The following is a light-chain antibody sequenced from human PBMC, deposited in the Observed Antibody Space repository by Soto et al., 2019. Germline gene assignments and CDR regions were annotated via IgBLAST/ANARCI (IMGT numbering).Light chain of an antibody. V-gene: IGKV3-15*01. J-gene: IGKJ1*01. CDR1: QSISSK. CDR3: QHYNDWRWT. CDR2: GAS. Sequence: EIVMTQSPATLSVSPGEGATLSCRASQSISSKLAWYQQKPGQAPRLLIYGASTRATGVPARFFGSGSGTEFTLTISSLQSEDLAVYYCQHYNDWRWTFGQGTKVEIQ.